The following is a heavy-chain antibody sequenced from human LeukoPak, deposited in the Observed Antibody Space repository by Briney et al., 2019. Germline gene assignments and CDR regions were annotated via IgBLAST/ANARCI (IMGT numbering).Heavy chain of an antibody. Sequence: GGSLRLSCAASGFTFSSYAMHWVRQAPGKGLEWVAVISYDGSNKYYADSVKGRFTISRDNAKNSLYLQMSSLRAEDTAVYYCARTREDYFDSSGYYSFDYWGQGTLVPVSS. D-gene: IGHD3-22*01. V-gene: IGHV3-30*04. CDR1: GFTFSSYA. J-gene: IGHJ4*02. CDR2: ISYDGSNK. CDR3: ARTREDYFDSSGYYSFDY.